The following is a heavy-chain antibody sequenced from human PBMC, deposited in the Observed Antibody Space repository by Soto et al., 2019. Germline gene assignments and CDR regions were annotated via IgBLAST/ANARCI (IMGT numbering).Heavy chain of an antibody. CDR3: ARSLFSENFYSGGWYVFES. CDR1: GGSFTGYS. J-gene: IGHJ4*02. V-gene: IGHV4-34*01. Sequence: QVQLQQWGAGLLKPSETLSLTCGVYGGSFTGYSWTWIRQSPRKGLEWIGKINHSGSAIYNPSLKRRIIVSLLTSNNQFSVHLSSVTAADTAVYYCARSLFSENFYSGGWYVFESWGQGSLVSVCS. D-gene: IGHD1-26*01. CDR2: INHSGSA.